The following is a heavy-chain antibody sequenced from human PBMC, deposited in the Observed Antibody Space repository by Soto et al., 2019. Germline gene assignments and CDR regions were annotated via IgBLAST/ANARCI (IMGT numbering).Heavy chain of an antibody. V-gene: IGHV3-23*01. CDR1: GFTFSSYA. D-gene: IGHD1-1*01. CDR3: ARDQNDGNYFDY. CDR2: ISGSGGGT. Sequence: GGSLSLSCAASGFTFSSYAMSWVRQAPGKGLEWVSFISGSGGGTYYADAVKGRFTVSRDNSRNTLHLQMNSLTAEDTAVFYCARDQNDGNYFDYWGQGTLVTVSS. J-gene: IGHJ4*02.